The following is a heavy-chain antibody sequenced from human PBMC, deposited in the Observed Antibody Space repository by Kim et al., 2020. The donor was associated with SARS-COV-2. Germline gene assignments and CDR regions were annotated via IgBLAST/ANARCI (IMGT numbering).Heavy chain of an antibody. CDR3: ARGRLPSYYYDSSGYYEVVPHS. CDR2: ISSSSSTI. D-gene: IGHD3-22*01. Sequence: GGSLRLSCAASGFTFSSYSMNWVRQAPGKGLEWVSYISSSSSTIYYADSVKGRFTISRDNAKSSLYLQMNSLRAEDTAVYYCARGRLPSYYYDSSGYYEVVPHSWGQGTLVTVSS. J-gene: IGHJ4*02. CDR1: GFTFSSYS. V-gene: IGHV3-48*04.